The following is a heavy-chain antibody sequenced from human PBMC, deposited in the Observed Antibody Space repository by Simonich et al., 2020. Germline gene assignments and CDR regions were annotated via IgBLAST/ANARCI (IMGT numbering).Heavy chain of an antibody. CDR1: GYTFTGSY. CDR3: ARVRFEAFDI. CDR2: SNPKSGGT. Sequence: QVQLVQSGAEVKKPGASVKVSCKASGYTFTGSYMHWVRQAPGQGLEWMGWSNPKSGGTNYAQNFQGRVTMTRDTSISTAYMELSRLRSDDTAVYYCARVRFEAFDIWGQGTMVTVSS. J-gene: IGHJ3*02. V-gene: IGHV1-2*02.